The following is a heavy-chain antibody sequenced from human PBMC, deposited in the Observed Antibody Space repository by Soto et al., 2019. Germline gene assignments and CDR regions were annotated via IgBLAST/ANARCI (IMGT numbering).Heavy chain of an antibody. CDR2: ISSSGSTI. CDR1: GFTFSSYE. J-gene: IGHJ4*02. Sequence: AGGSLRLSCAASGFTFSSYEMNWVRQAPGKGLEWVSYISSSGSTIYYADSVKGRFTISRDNAKNSLYLQMNSLRAEDTAVYYCASPSGGSSSPCFDYWGQGXLVTVYS. CDR3: ASPSGGSSSPCFDY. D-gene: IGHD6-6*01. V-gene: IGHV3-48*03.